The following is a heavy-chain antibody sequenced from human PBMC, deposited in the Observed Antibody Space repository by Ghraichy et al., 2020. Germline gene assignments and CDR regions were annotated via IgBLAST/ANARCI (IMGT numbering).Heavy chain of an antibody. Sequence: SETLSLTCTVSGGSIRSYYWSWIRQPPGKGLEWIGYIYSSGSTNYNPSLKSRVTISVDTSKNQFSLKLSSVTAADTAVYYCARQGRDGIKMYYFDYWGQGTLVTVSS. CDR1: GGSIRSYY. D-gene: IGHD5-24*01. CDR2: IYSSGST. V-gene: IGHV4-59*08. CDR3: ARQGRDGIKMYYFDY. J-gene: IGHJ4*02.